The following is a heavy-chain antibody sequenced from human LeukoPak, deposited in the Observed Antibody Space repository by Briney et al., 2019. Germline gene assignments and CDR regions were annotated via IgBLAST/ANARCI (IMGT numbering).Heavy chain of an antibody. CDR3: ARVSQMSIAAAGT. CDR2: INPNSGGT. CDR1: GGTFSSYD. D-gene: IGHD6-13*01. V-gene: IGHV1-2*06. Sequence: ASVKVSCKASGGTFSSYDISWVRQAPGQGLEWMGRINPNSGGTNYAQKFQGRVTMTRDTSISTAYMELSRLRSDDTAVYYCARVSQMSIAAAGTRGQGTLVTVSS. J-gene: IGHJ4*02.